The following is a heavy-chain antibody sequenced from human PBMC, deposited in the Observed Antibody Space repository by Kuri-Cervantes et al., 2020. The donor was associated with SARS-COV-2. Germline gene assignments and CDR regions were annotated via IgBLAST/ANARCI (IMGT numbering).Heavy chain of an antibody. CDR3: AASLLYRIYYYYGMDV. Sequence: ASVKVSCKASGYTFTGYYMHWVRQAPGQGLEWMGWINPNSGGTNYAQKFQGRVTMTRDTSISTAYMELSRLRSDDTAVYYRAASLLYRIYYYYGMDVWGQGTTVTVSS. CDR2: INPNSGGT. D-gene: IGHD1-26*01. CDR1: GYTFTGYY. V-gene: IGHV1-2*02. J-gene: IGHJ6*02.